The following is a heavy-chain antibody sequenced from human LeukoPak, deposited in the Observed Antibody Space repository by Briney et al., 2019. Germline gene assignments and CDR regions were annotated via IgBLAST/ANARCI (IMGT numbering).Heavy chain of an antibody. CDR1: GFTFSSYS. CDR3: ARTSGESTAALRAPFDY. J-gene: IGHJ4*02. V-gene: IGHV3-21*01. Sequence: GGSLRLSCAASGFTFSSYSMNWVRQAPGKGLEWVSAISGSGGSTYYADSVKGRFTISRDNAKNSLYLQMNSLRAEDAAVYYCARTSGESTAALRAPFDYWGQGTLATVSS. D-gene: IGHD6-6*01. CDR2: ISGSGGST.